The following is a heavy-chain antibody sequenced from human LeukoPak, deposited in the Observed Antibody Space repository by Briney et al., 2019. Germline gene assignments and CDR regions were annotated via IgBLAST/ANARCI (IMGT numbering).Heavy chain of an antibody. CDR1: SGSVSSSDYY. CDR3: AREGYDFWSGYYSIIDY. D-gene: IGHD3-3*01. Sequence: SETLSLTCTVSSGSVSSSDYYWGWIRQPPGKGLEWIGSIYYSGSTNYNPSLKSRVTISVDTSKNQFSLKLSSVTAADTAVYYCAREGYDFWSGYYSIIDYWGQGTLVTVSS. V-gene: IGHV4-39*07. CDR2: IYYSGST. J-gene: IGHJ4*02.